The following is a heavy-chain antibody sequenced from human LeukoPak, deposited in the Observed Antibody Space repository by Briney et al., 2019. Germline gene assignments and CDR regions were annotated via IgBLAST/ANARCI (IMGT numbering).Heavy chain of an antibody. Sequence: SETLSLTCTVSGGSISNYYWSWIRQPAGKGLEWIGRIYTSGSTNYNPSLKSRVTMSADTSKNQFSLKLSSVTAADTAVYYCAKEAKVLNGDFILFDYYYYYMDVWGNGTTVTVSS. V-gene: IGHV4-4*07. CDR3: AKEAKVLNGDFILFDYYYYYMDV. CDR2: IYTSGST. D-gene: IGHD4-17*01. CDR1: GGSISNYY. J-gene: IGHJ6*03.